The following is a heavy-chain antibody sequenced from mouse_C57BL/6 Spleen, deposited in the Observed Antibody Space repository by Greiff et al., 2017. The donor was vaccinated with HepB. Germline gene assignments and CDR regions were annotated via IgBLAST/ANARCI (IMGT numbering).Heavy chain of an antibody. CDR2: IYPGDGDT. V-gene: IGHV1-82*01. D-gene: IGHD4-1*01. Sequence: VQLQQSGPELVKPGASVKISCKASGYAFSSSWMNWVKQRPGKGLEWIGRIYPGDGDTNYNGKFKGKATLTADKSSSTAYMQLSSLTSEDSAVYFCARTDWDVRGAMDYWGQGTSVTVSS. J-gene: IGHJ4*01. CDR3: ARTDWDVRGAMDY. CDR1: GYAFSSSW.